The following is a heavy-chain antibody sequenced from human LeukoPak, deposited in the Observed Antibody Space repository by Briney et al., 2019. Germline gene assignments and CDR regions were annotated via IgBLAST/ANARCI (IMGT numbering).Heavy chain of an antibody. Sequence: QPGGSLRLSCAASGFTFSNFWMHWVRQAPGKGLVWVALIYGDGSFTRYADSVKGRFTISRDNAKNSLYLQMNSLRAEDTAVYYCARDSHPYSSSSGCDYWGQGTLVTVSS. V-gene: IGHV3-74*01. CDR2: IYGDGSFT. CDR1: GFTFSNFW. D-gene: IGHD6-6*01. J-gene: IGHJ4*02. CDR3: ARDSHPYSSSSGCDY.